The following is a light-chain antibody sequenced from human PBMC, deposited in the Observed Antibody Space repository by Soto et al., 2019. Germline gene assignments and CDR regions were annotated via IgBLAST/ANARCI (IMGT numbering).Light chain of an antibody. CDR3: SSTTNYTSVV. J-gene: IGLJ1*01. CDR2: EVS. V-gene: IGLV2-14*01. CDR1: RSDVGGYNF. Sequence: QSALTQPASVSGSPGQSITISCTGTRSDVGGYNFVSWYQQHPGKVPKLIIYEVSNRPSGVSNRFSGFKSGNTASLTISGLQDEDEDDYYCSSTTNYTSVVFGTGTKLTVL.